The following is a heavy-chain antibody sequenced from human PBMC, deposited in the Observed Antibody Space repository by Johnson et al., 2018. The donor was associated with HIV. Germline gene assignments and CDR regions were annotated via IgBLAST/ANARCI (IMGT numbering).Heavy chain of an antibody. CDR2: IKQDGSEK. J-gene: IGHJ3*02. Sequence: VQLVESGGGLVQPGGSLRLSCEASGFTFSSYWMSWVRQAPGKGLEWVANIKQDGSEKYSVDSLKGRFTISRDNAKSTLYLQMNSLRAEDTALYYCARGKWRGGSGTDDVFDIWGQGTMVTVS. V-gene: IGHV3-7*03. CDR1: GFTFSSYW. CDR3: ARGKWRGGSGTDDVFDI. D-gene: IGHD3-10*01.